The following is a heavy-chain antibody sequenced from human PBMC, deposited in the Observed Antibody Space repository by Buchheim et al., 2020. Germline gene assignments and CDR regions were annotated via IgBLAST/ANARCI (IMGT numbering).Heavy chain of an antibody. D-gene: IGHD3-16*01. CDR3: ARDWGFQGDYYYYYGMDV. J-gene: IGHJ6*02. Sequence: EVQLVESGGGLVQPGGSLRLSCAASGFTFSSYWMSWVRQAPGKGLEWVANIKQDGSEKYYVDSVKGRFTISRDNATNSLYLQMNSLRAEDTAVYYCARDWGFQGDYYYYYGMDVWGQGTT. CDR1: GFTFSSYW. CDR2: IKQDGSEK. V-gene: IGHV3-7*03.